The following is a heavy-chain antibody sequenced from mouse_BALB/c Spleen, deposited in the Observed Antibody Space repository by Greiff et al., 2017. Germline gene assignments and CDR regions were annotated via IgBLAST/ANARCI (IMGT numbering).Heavy chain of an antibody. D-gene: IGHD2-10*02. J-gene: IGHJ1*01. CDR1: GYTFTDYN. CDR2: INPNNGGP. V-gene: IGHV1-18*01. Sequence: VQLQQSGPELVKPGASVKIPCKASGYTFTDYNMDWVKQSHGKSLDWIGDINPNNGGPIYNQKFKGKATLTVDKSSSTAYMELRSLTSEDTAVYYCARGYGNYVNWYFDVWGAGTTVTGSS. CDR3: ARGYGNYVNWYFDV.